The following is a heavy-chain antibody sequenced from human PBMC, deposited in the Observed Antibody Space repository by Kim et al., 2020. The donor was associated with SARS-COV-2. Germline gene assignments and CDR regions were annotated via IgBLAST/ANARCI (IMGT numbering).Heavy chain of an antibody. CDR1: GESFSSINW. CDR2: IHNSGNT. Sequence: SETLSLTCAVSGESFSSINWWTWVRQPPRKRLWCSEVIHNSGNTNYTPSMKSRIIIAVTNSKNQFLMMLTSVTTAETADYCFARLRTDGGGSFRFDYWG. CDR3: ARLRTDGGGSFRFDY. V-gene: IGHV4-4*01. J-gene: IGHJ4*01. D-gene: IGHD3-16*01.